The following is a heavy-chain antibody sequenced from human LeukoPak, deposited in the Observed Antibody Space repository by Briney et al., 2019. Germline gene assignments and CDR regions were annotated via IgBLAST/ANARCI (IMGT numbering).Heavy chain of an antibody. J-gene: IGHJ4*02. CDR3: AKDLTGSQRGRYFDY. Sequence: GGSLRLSCAASGFAFSSYAMSWVRQAPEKGLEWVSTISGSGGSTYYADSVKGRFTISRDNSKNTLYLQMNSLRAEDTAVYYCAKDLTGSQRGRYFDYWGQGTLVTVSS. CDR2: ISGSGGST. D-gene: IGHD7-27*01. CDR1: GFAFSSYA. V-gene: IGHV3-23*01.